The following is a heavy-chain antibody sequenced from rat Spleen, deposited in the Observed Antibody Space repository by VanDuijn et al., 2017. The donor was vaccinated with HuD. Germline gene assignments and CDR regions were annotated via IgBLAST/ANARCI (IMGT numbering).Heavy chain of an antibody. J-gene: IGHJ2*01. Sequence: EVQLVESGGGLVQPGRSLKLSCVASGFSFNNYWMTWIRQAPGKGLEWVASISSGGGGTYYPDSVKGRFTISRDNAKSTLYLQMDSLRSEDTASYYCARHAYPGIPFDYWGQGVMVTVSS. D-gene: IGHD1-4*01. CDR1: GFSFNNYW. V-gene: IGHV5-31*01. CDR3: ARHAYPGIPFDY. CDR2: ISSGGGGT.